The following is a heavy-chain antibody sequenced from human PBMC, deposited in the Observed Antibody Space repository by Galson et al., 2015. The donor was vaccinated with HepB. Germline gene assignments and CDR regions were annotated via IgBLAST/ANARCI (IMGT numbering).Heavy chain of an antibody. CDR1: GFTFSSYS. J-gene: IGHJ6*03. D-gene: IGHD1-26*01. CDR3: ARDVIARSGSYYPHYYYYMDV. V-gene: IGHV3-48*01. CDR2: ISSSSSTI. Sequence: SLRLSCAASGFTFSSYSMNWVRQAPGKGLEWVSYISSSSSTIYYADSVKGRFTISRDNAKNSLYLQMNSLRAEDTAVYYCARDVIARSGSYYPHYYYYMDVWGKGTTVTVSS.